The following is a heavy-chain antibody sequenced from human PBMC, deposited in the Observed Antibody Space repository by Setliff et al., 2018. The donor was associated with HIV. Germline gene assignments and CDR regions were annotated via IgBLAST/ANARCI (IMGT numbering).Heavy chain of an antibody. V-gene: IGHV3-7*01. Sequence: PGGSLRLSCAASGFTFSNYWMSWVRQTPGKGLEWVANIKQDGSDKFYVGSVRGRFTVSRDNAKNSLFLQMNSLRVEDTAVYYCASAKCLNYWGQGAQVTVSS. CDR2: IKQDGSDK. CDR3: ASAKCLNY. CDR1: GFTFSNYW. J-gene: IGHJ4*02.